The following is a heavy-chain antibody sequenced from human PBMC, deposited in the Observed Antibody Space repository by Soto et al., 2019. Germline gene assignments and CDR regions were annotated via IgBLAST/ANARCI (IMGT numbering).Heavy chain of an antibody. CDR3: ARGVTAGVDY. CDR1: GGTFSSYA. Sequence: ASVKVSCKASGGTFSSYAISWLRQTTGQGLEWMGWMQPSSGRTGYAQKFQGRVTMTRDTSINTAYMELSSLTSDDTAFYYCARGVTAGVDYWGQGTLVTVSS. D-gene: IGHD1-26*01. CDR2: MQPSSGRT. V-gene: IGHV1-8*02. J-gene: IGHJ4*02.